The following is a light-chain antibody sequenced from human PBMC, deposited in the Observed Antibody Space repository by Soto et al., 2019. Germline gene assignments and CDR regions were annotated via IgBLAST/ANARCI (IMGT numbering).Light chain of an antibody. CDR1: QSFNSNF. V-gene: IGKV3-20*01. Sequence: EIVLTQSPGTLSLSPWERATLSCRASQSFNSNFLAWYQQKPGQGPRLLMYGASSRATGIPDRFSGSGSGTDFTLTISRLEPEDFAVYYCQQYANSPRTFGQGTKLEIK. CDR3: QQYANSPRT. J-gene: IGKJ1*01. CDR2: GAS.